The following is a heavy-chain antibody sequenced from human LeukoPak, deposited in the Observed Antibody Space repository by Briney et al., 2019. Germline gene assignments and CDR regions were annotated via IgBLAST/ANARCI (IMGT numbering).Heavy chain of an antibody. CDR1: GFTLSNHW. CDR2: VNRDGSET. CDR3: VRNNAMDV. D-gene: IGHD2-8*01. J-gene: IGHJ6*02. V-gene: IGHV3-7*03. Sequence: GGSLRLSCAASGFTLSNHWMTWVRQIPGRGLEWVANVNRDGSETYYLDSVKGRFTISRDNAKNSLYLQMNSLRAEDTALYYCVRNNAMDVWGQGTTVIVSS.